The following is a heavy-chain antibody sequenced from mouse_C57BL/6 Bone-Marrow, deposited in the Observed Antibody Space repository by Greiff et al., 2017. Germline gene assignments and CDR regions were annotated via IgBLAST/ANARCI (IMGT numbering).Heavy chain of an antibody. V-gene: IGHV2-3*01. D-gene: IGHD1-2*01. Sequence: VKLVESGPGLVAPSQSLSITCTVSGFSLTSYGVSWVRQPPGKGLEWLGVIWGDGSTNYHSALLSRLSISKDNSKSQVFIKLNSLQTDDTATYYCAKDLITTAYYAMDYGGQGTSGTVSS. CDR3: AKDLITTAYYAMDY. CDR1: GFSLTSYG. J-gene: IGHJ4*01. CDR2: IWGDGST.